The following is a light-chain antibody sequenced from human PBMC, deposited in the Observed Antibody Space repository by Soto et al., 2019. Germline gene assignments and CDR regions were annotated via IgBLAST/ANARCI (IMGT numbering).Light chain of an antibody. CDR3: QQYGSSGT. CDR2: GAY. V-gene: IGKV3-20*01. J-gene: IGKJ1*01. CDR1: QSVGSSY. Sequence: EVVLTQSPCTLSLSPGERATLSCRASQSVGSSYLAWYQQKPGQAPRLLIYGAYSRSTGIPDRFSGSGSGTDFTLTISRLEPEDFAVYYCQQYGSSGTFGQGTKVDIK.